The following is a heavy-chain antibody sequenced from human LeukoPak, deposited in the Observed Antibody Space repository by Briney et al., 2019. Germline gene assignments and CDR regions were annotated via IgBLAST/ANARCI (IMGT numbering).Heavy chain of an antibody. D-gene: IGHD3-10*01. CDR3: ARTVRGVFDY. Sequence: SETLSLTCTVSGGSICSYYWSWIRQPPGKGLEWIGYTYYSGSTNYNPSLKSRVTISVDTSKNQFSLKLSSVTAADTAVYYCARTVRGVFDYWGQGTLVTVSS. J-gene: IGHJ4*02. CDR1: GGSICSYY. CDR2: TYYSGST. V-gene: IGHV4-59*01.